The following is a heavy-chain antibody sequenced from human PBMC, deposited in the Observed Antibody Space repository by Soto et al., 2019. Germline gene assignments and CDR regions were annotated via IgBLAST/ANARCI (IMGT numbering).Heavy chain of an antibody. CDR1: RGTFSSYA. CDR3: ARDKDYGSGSPYYDMDV. Sequence: SSAKGSCNAYRGTFSSYAMRRVRRAPGQGLEWMGGIIPIFGTANYAQKFQGRVTITADESTSTDYMELSSLRSEDTAVYYCARDKDYGSGSPYYDMDVWGQGTTVTASS. J-gene: IGHJ6*02. D-gene: IGHD3-10*01. CDR2: IIPIFGTA. V-gene: IGHV1-69*13.